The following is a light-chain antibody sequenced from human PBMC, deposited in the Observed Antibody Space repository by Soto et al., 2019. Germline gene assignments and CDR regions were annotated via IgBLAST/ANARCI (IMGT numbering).Light chain of an antibody. CDR3: QQGSFTLT. CDR1: QSISTY. V-gene: IGKV1-39*01. J-gene: IGKJ4*01. Sequence: DIQMTQSPSSLSASVGDRVTITCRASQSISTYLSWYQQKLGKAPKLLISGASSLQGGVPSRFSGSGSGTDFTLTISSLQPEDFATYYCQQGSFTLTFGGGPKLEIK. CDR2: GAS.